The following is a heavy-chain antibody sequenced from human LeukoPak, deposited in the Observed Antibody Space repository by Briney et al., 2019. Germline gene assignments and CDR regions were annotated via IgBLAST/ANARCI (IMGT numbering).Heavy chain of an antibody. V-gene: IGHV3-30*02. CDR3: AKSIPAIAVAVSTRQ. Sequence: GGSLRLSCAASGFTFSSYGIHWVRQAPGKGLEWVTFIQYDGSNKYYADSVKGRFTISRDNSKNTLYLQMNSLRAEDTAVYYCAKSIPAIAVAVSTRQWGQGTLVTVSS. CDR2: IQYDGSNK. CDR1: GFTFSSYG. J-gene: IGHJ4*02. D-gene: IGHD6-19*01.